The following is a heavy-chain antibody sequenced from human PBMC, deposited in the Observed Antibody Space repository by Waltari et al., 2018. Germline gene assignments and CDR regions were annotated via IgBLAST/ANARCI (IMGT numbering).Heavy chain of an antibody. CDR3: ARIDYDFWSGYPDY. D-gene: IGHD3-3*01. Sequence: QLQLQESGPGLVQPSATLSLTCNVSGGSISSSSYYWGCIRQPPGKGLEWIGSIYYSGSTYYNPSLKSRVTISVDTSKNQFSLKLSSVTAADTAVYYCARIDYDFWSGYPDYWGQGTLVTVSS. V-gene: IGHV4-39*07. J-gene: IGHJ4*02. CDR2: IYYSGST. CDR1: GGSISSSSYY.